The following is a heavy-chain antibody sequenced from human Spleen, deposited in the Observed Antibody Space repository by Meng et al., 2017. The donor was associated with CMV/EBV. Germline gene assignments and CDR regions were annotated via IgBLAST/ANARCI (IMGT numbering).Heavy chain of an antibody. V-gene: IGHV3-20*03. J-gene: IGHJ4*02. CDR3: ARTHCSSISCNIDY. D-gene: IGHD2-2*01. CDR1: GLTFDDYG. CDR2: INWNGGST. Sequence: ASGLTFDDYGMSWVRQGPEKGLEWVSGINWNGGSTGYADSVKGRFTISRDNAKNSLYLQMNSLRAEDTALYYCARTHCSSISCNIDYWGQGTLVTVSS.